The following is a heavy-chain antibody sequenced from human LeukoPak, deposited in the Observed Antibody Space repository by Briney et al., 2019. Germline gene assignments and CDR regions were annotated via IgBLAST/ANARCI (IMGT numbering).Heavy chain of an antibody. V-gene: IGHV1-2*02. Sequence: ASVKVSCKASGYTFTGYYTHWVRQAPGQGLEWMGWINSNSGGTHYAQRFQGRVTMTRDTSISTVYMELARLTADDTAIFYCTRVGAGGWYADYWGHGTLLTVSS. CDR3: TRVGAGGWYADY. D-gene: IGHD6-19*01. J-gene: IGHJ4*01. CDR1: GYTFTGYY. CDR2: INSNSGGT.